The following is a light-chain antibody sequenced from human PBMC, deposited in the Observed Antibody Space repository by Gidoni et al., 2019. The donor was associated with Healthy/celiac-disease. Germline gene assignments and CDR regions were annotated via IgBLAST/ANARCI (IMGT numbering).Light chain of an antibody. CDR2: AAS. V-gene: IGKV1-39*01. J-gene: IGKJ1*01. CDR3: QQSYRTTWT. Sequence: DIQMTQSPSSLSASVGDRVTITCRASQSISSYLNWYQQKPGTAPKLLIDAASSLQSGVPTRFSGSGSGKDITLTSSSLQHEDFANYYCQQSYRTTWTFGQGTKVEIK. CDR1: QSISSY.